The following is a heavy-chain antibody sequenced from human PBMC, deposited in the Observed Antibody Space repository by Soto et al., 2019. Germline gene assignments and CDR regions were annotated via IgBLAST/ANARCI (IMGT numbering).Heavy chain of an antibody. V-gene: IGHV4-30-4*08. Sequence: SETLSLTCTVSGGSISYEYYHWTWIRQPPGKGLEWIGYIHYSGSINYNPSFKSRVTISVDTSKNQFSLQLSSVTAADTAVYFCAREDDGGDRDYYGLDVWGQGTTVTVSS. CDR2: IHYSGSI. CDR1: GGSISYEYYH. CDR3: AREDDGGDRDYYGLDV. J-gene: IGHJ6*02. D-gene: IGHD2-21*02.